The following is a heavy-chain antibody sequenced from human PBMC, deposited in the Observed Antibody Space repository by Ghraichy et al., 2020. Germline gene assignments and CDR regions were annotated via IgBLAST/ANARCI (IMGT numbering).Heavy chain of an antibody. CDR2: ISAYNGNT. CDR1: GYTFTSYG. J-gene: IGHJ5*02. CDR3: ARALYGDYGGGWFDP. V-gene: IGHV1-18*01. D-gene: IGHD4-17*01. Sequence: ASVKVSCKASGYTFTSYGISWVRQAPGQGLEWMGWISAYNGNTNYAQKLQGRVTMTTDTSTSTAYMELRSLRSDDTAVYYCARALYGDYGGGWFDPWGQGTLVTVSS.